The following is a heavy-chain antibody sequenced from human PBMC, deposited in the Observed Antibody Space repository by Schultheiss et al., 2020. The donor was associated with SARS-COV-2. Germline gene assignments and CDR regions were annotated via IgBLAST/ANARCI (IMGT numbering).Heavy chain of an antibody. V-gene: IGHV1-18*04. Sequence: ASVKVSCKASGYTFTSYGISWVRQAPGQGLEWMGWISAYNGNTNYAQKLQGRVTMTTDTSTSTAYMELRSLRSEDTAVYYCASRPPDYGSGSYFCWGQGTLVTVSS. J-gene: IGHJ4*02. CDR2: ISAYNGNT. CDR3: ASRPPDYGSGSYFC. D-gene: IGHD3-10*01. CDR1: GYTFTSYG.